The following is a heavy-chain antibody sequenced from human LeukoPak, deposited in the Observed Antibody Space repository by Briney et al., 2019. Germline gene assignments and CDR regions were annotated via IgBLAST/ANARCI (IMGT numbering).Heavy chain of an antibody. CDR3: ARLDPYYYGSGKVAFDI. CDR1: GYTFTSYD. V-gene: IGHV1-8*01. CDR2: MNPNSGNT. J-gene: IGHJ3*02. D-gene: IGHD3-10*01. Sequence: ASVKVSCKASGYTFTSYDINWVRQATGQGLEWMGWMNPNSGNTGYAQKFQGRVTMTRNTSISTAYMELSSLRSEDTAVYYCARLDPYYYGSGKVAFDIWGQGTMVTVSS.